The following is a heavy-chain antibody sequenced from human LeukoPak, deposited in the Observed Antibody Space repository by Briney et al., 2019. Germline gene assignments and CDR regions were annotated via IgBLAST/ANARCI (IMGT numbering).Heavy chain of an antibody. V-gene: IGHV3-30*03. CDR3: ARGKWFQGDPDY. CDR2: ISYDGSNK. J-gene: IGHJ4*02. D-gene: IGHD3-22*01. CDR1: GFTFSSYG. Sequence: GRSLRLSCAASGFTFSSYGMHWVRQAPGKGLEWVAAISYDGSNKYYADSVKGRFTISRDNSKNTLYLQMNSLRAEDSAVYYCARGKWFQGDPDYWGQGTLVTVSS.